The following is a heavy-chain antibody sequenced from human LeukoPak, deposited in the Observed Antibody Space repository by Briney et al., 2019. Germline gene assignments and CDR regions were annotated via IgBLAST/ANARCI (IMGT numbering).Heavy chain of an antibody. J-gene: IGHJ4*02. CDR2: ITVYNGNT. D-gene: IGHD6-19*01. CDR1: GYAFTSSA. Sequence: ASVKVSCKASGYAFTSSAISWVRQAPGQGLEWMGWITVYNGNTNYAQKLQGRVTMTTDTSTRTAYMELRSLRSDDTAVYYCARGRTTVSGDCDYRGQGTLVTVSS. V-gene: IGHV1-18*01. CDR3: ARGRTTVSGDCDY.